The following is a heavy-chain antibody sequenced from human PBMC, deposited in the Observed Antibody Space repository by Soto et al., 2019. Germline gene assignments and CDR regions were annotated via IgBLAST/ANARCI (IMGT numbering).Heavy chain of an antibody. CDR2: ISSSGSTI. J-gene: IGHJ6*02. V-gene: IGHV3-11*01. CDR3: ARDRSGSCHGRGYHYDGIDV. Sequence: QVQLVESGGGLVKPGGSLRLSCAASGFTSSDFYMSWIRQAPGKGLEWVSYISSSGSTIYNADSVKGRFTVSRDNAKNSLYLPMNSLRAEDTAVYYCARDRSGSCHGRGYHYDGIDVWGQGTTVTVSS. D-gene: IGHD6-13*01. CDR1: GFTSSDFY.